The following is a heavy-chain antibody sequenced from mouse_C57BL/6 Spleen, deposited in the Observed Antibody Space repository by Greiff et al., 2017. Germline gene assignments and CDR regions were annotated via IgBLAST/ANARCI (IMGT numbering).Heavy chain of an antibody. Sequence: QVQLQQPGAELVMPGASVKLSCKASDYTFTSYWMHWVKQRPGQGLEWIGEIDPSDSYTNYNQKFKGKSTLTVDKSSSTAYMQLSSLTSEDSAVYYCARGAAQATPFAYWGQGTLVTVSA. V-gene: IGHV1-69*01. CDR1: DYTFTSYW. D-gene: IGHD3-2*02. J-gene: IGHJ3*01. CDR3: ARGAAQATPFAY. CDR2: IDPSDSYT.